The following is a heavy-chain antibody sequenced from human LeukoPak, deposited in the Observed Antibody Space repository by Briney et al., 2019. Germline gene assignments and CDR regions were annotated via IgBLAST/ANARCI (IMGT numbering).Heavy chain of an antibody. Sequence: SETLSLTCTVSSGSFSSYYWNWIRQPAGKGLEWIGRIYITGSTNYNPSLESRVTMSVDTSKNQFSLKLSSMTAADTAVYYCARGRGYYQDYWGQGTLVTVSS. CDR1: SGSFSSYY. CDR2: IYITGST. D-gene: IGHD3-22*01. CDR3: ARGRGYYQDY. V-gene: IGHV4-4*07. J-gene: IGHJ4*02.